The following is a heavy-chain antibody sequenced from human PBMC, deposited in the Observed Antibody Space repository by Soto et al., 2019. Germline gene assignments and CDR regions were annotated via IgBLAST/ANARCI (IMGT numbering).Heavy chain of an antibody. CDR2: LSSNGIRT. J-gene: IGHJ6*02. V-gene: IGHV3-64D*06. CDR1: GFTVSSFG. Sequence: GGSLRLSCSGSGFTVSSFGMHWVRQAPGKGLEHVSTLSSNGIRTYYADSVKGRFTFSRDTSKNTLYLQMSSLRTEDTAVYYCVKDMGQAAVGIRYPYGLDVWGLGTTVTVSS. CDR3: VKDMGQAAVGIRYPYGLDV. D-gene: IGHD6-13*01.